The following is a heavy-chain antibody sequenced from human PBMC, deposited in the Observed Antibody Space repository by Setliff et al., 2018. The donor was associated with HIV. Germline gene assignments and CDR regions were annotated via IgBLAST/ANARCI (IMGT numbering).Heavy chain of an antibody. CDR2: IYTTGST. J-gene: IGHJ6*02. CDR3: ARQDQYDDSGYYVGFYGMDV. CDR1: GGSISSSSYY. Sequence: PSETLSLTCTVSGGSISSSSYYWTWIRQPAGKGLEWIGRIYTTGSTNYNPSLKSRVTISVDTSKNQLSLKLSSVTAADTAVYYCARQDQYDDSGYYVGFYGMDVWGQGTTVTVSS. V-gene: IGHV4-61*02. D-gene: IGHD3-22*01.